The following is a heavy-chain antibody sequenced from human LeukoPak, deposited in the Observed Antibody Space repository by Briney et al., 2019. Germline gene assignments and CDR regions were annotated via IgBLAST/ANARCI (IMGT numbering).Heavy chain of an antibody. V-gene: IGHV3-66*01. J-gene: IGHJ4*02. CDR1: GFTVSSNY. Sequence: PGGSLRLSCAASGFTVSSNYISWVRQGPGKGLEWVSVIYSGGSTYYADSVKGRFTISRDNSKNTLYLQMSSLRAEDTAVYYWAREGGTYSYQFEYWGQGTQVTVSS. D-gene: IGHD1-26*01. CDR2: IYSGGST. CDR3: AREGGTYSYQFEY.